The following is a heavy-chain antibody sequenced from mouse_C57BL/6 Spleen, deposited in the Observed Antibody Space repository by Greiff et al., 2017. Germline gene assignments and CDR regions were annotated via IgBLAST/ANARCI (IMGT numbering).Heavy chain of an antibody. CDR3: ARLIDYDYPFAY. CDR2: IYPSDSET. J-gene: IGHJ3*01. D-gene: IGHD2-4*01. Sequence: QVQLQQPGAELVRPGSSVKLSCKASGYTFTSYWMDWVKQRPGQGLEWIGNIYPSDSETHYNQKFKDKVTLTLDKSSSTAYMQLSSLTSEDSAVYYCARLIDYDYPFAYWGQGTLVTVSA. CDR1: GYTFTSYW. V-gene: IGHV1-61*01.